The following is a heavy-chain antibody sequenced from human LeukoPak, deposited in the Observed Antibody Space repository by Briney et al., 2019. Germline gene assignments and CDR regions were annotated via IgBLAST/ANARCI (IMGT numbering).Heavy chain of an antibody. Sequence: GGSLRLSCAASGFTFSIYGMHWVRQAPAKGLEGVAVIWYDGSNKYYADSVKGRFTISRDNSKNTLYLQMNSLRAEDTAVYYCAREGAIGYCSGGSCYEFDYWGQGNLDTVFS. CDR2: IWYDGSNK. CDR3: AREGAIGYCSGGSCYEFDY. V-gene: IGHV3-33*01. D-gene: IGHD2-15*01. CDR1: GFTFSIYG. J-gene: IGHJ4*02.